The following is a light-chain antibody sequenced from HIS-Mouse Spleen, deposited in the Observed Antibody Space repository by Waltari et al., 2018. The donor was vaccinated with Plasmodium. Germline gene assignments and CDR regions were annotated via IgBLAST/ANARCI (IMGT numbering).Light chain of an antibody. CDR3: SSYAGSNNWV. CDR2: EVS. J-gene: IGLJ3*02. V-gene: IGLV2-8*01. CDR1: SSDVGGYNY. Sequence: QSALTQPPSASGSPGQSVTISCTGTSSDVGGYNYVSWYQKYPGKAPKLMIYEVSKRASGGPDRCSGSKSGNTASLTVSGLQAEDEADYYCSSYAGSNNWVFGGGTKLTVL.